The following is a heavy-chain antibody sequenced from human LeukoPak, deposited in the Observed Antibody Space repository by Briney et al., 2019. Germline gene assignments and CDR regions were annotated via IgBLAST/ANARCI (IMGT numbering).Heavy chain of an antibody. D-gene: IGHD6-13*01. V-gene: IGHV3-23*01. Sequence: GGSLRLSCAASGFTFSSYAMSWVRQAPGKGLEWVSAISGSGGSTYYADSVKGRFTISRDNSKNTLYLQMNSLRAEDSAVYHCAKDSSIAAAGDYYYYYMDVWGKGTTVTVSS. J-gene: IGHJ6*03. CDR2: ISGSGGST. CDR3: AKDSSIAAAGDYYYYYMDV. CDR1: GFTFSSYA.